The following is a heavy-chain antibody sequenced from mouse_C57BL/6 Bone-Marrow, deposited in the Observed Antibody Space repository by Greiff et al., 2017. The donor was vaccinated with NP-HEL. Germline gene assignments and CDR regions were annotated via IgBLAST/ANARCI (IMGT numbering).Heavy chain of an antibody. J-gene: IGHJ3*01. CDR1: GYTFTSFW. D-gene: IGHD2-2*01. CDR3: AYGYDDLWFAY. Sequence: VQLQQPGAELVKPGASVKMSCKASGYTFTSFWITRVKQRPGQGLEWIGAFYPGSGSTNYNEKFKSKATLTVDTSSSTAYMQLSSLTSEDSAVYYCAYGYDDLWFAYWGQGTLVTVSA. CDR2: FYPGSGST. V-gene: IGHV1-55*01.